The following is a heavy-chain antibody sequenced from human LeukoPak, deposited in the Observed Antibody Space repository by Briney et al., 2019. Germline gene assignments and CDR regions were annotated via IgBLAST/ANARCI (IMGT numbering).Heavy chain of an antibody. D-gene: IGHD2-8*01. V-gene: IGHV3-74*01. CDR1: GFMFSTYW. J-gene: IGHJ4*02. Sequence: GGSLRLSCSASGFMFSTYWMNWVRQAPGKGLVWVSRIITDGSITNYADYVKGRVTISRDNAQNTLYLQMNSLRVEDTAVYYCVRADESNGSPGDWGRGTLVTVSS. CDR3: VRADESNGSPGD. CDR2: IITDGSIT.